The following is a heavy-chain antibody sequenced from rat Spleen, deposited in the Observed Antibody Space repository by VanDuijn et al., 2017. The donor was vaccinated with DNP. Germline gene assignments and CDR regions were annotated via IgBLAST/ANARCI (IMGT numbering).Heavy chain of an antibody. CDR3: AKDLQWYAMDA. D-gene: IGHD3-2*01. Sequence: EVQLVESGGGLVQPGRSLKLSCVASGFSFRDYDMAWVRQAPSKGLEWVACMSPTTRSSYYRDSVRGRFTISRGNAENTVYLQMNSLRSEDTATYYCAKDLQWYAMDAWGQGTSVSVSS. CDR1: GFSFRDYD. CDR2: MSPTTRSS. V-gene: IGHV5-27*01. J-gene: IGHJ4*01.